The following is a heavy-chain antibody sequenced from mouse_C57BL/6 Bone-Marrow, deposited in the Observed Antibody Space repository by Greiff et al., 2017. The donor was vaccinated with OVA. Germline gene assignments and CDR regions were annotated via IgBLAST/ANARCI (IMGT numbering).Heavy chain of an antibody. V-gene: IGHV1-54*01. CDR1: GYAFTNYL. Sequence: VQRVESGAELVRPGTSVKVSCKASGYAFTNYLIEWVKQRPGQGLEWIGVINPGSGGTNYNEKFKGKATLTADKSSSTAYMQLSSLTSEDSAVYFCARHVRGITYYFDYWGQGTTLTVSS. CDR3: ARHVRGITYYFDY. D-gene: IGHD2-4*01. J-gene: IGHJ2*01. CDR2: INPGSGGT.